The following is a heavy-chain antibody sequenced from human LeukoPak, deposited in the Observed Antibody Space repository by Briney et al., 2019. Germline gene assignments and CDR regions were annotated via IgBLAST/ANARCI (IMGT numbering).Heavy chain of an antibody. D-gene: IGHD5-18*01. CDR1: GFTFSNYW. CDR2: IKRDGSEK. V-gene: IGHV3-7*01. CDR3: AREPRVIGTTMVKATVDY. Sequence: GGSLRLSCAASGFTFSNYWMSWVRQAPGKGLEWVASIKRDGSEKYCVDSVKGRFTISRDNAKTSLYLQTNSLRAEDTAVYYCAREPRVIGTTMVKATVDYWGQGTLVTVSS. J-gene: IGHJ4*02.